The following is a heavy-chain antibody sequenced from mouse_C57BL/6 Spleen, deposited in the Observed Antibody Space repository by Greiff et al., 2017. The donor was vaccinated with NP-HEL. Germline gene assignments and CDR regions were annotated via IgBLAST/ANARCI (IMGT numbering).Heavy chain of an antibody. V-gene: IGHV5-9-1*02. J-gene: IGHJ3*01. CDR2: ISSGGDYI. Sequence: EVMLVESGEGLVKPGGSLKLSCAASGFTFSSYAMSWVRQTPEKRLEWVAYISSGGDYIYYADTVKGRFTISRDNARNTLYLQMSSLKSEDTAMYYCTRDRDYEWFAYWGQGTLVTVSA. CDR3: TRDRDYEWFAY. D-gene: IGHD2-4*01. CDR1: GFTFSSYA.